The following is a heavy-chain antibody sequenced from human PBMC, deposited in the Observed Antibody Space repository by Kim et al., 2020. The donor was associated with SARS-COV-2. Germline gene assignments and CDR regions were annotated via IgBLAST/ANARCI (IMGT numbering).Heavy chain of an antibody. V-gene: IGHV3-21*04. D-gene: IGHD2-15*01. CDR3: ARERGYCSGGSCYRRPYAFDI. Sequence: GGSLRLSCAASGFTFSSYSMNWVRQAPGKGLEWVSYISSSSSYIYYADSVKGRFTISRDNAKNSLYLQMNSLRAEDTAVYYCARERGYCSGGSCYRRPYAFDIWGQGTMVTVSS. J-gene: IGHJ3*02. CDR2: ISSSSSYI. CDR1: GFTFSSYS.